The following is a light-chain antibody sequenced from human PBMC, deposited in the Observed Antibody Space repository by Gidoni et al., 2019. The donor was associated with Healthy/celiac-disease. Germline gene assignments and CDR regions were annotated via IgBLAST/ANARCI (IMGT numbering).Light chain of an antibody. V-gene: IGKV1-5*03. Sequence: DIQMTQSPSTLSASVGDRVTITCRASQSISSWLAWYQQKPGKAPKLLIYKASSLESGVPSRFSGSGSGTEFTLTISSLQPDDLATYYCQQYNSPGSSFGQGTKLEIK. CDR3: QQYNSPGSS. CDR2: KAS. CDR1: QSISSW. J-gene: IGKJ2*04.